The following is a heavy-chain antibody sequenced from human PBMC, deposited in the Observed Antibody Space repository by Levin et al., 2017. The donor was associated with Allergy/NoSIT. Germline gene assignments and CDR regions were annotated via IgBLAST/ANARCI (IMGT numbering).Heavy chain of an antibody. CDR3: ARLDNWNYGGDY. Sequence: ASVKVSCKASGYTFTSYDINWVRQATGQGLEWMGWMNPNSGNTGYAQKFQGRVTMTRNTSISTAYMELSSLRSEDTAVYYCARLDNWNYGGDYWGQGTLVTVSS. D-gene: IGHD1-7*01. V-gene: IGHV1-8*01. CDR2: MNPNSGNT. CDR1: GYTFTSYD. J-gene: IGHJ4*02.